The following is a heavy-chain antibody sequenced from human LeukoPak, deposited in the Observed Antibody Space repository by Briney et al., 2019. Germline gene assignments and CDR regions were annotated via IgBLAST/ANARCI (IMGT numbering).Heavy chain of an antibody. CDR2: IYTSGGT. V-gene: IGHV4-4*07. Sequence: SETLSLTCTVSGGSISSYYWSWLRQPAGKGLEWIGRIYTSGGTNYNPSLKSRVTMSVDTSKNQFSLKLSSVTAADTAVYYCARVQLLKGHNGFDPWGQGTLVTVSS. D-gene: IGHD2-2*01. CDR3: ARVQLLKGHNGFDP. J-gene: IGHJ5*02. CDR1: GGSISSYY.